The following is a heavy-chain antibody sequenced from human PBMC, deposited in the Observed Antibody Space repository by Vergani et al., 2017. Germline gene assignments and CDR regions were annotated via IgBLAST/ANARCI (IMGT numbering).Heavy chain of an antibody. J-gene: IGHJ6*03. V-gene: IGHV1-69*01. CDR1: GGTFSSYA. Sequence: QVQLVQSGAEVKKPGSSVKVSCKASGGTFSSYAISWVRQAPGQGLEWMGGIIPIFGTANYAQTFQGRVTITAAESTSTAYMELSSLRSEDTAVYYCARGYCTHGVCGDYCYYMDVWGKGTTVTVSS. CDR3: ARGYCTHGVCGDYCYYMDV. CDR2: IIPIFGTA. D-gene: IGHD2-8*01.